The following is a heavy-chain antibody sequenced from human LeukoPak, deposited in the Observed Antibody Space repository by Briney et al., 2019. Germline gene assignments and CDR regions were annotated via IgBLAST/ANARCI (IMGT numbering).Heavy chain of an antibody. Sequence: PSETLSLTCAVYGGSFSGYYWSWIRQPPGKGLEWIGEINHSGSTNYNPSLTSRVTISVDTSKNQYSLKLSSVTAADTAVYYCASTGLYYDSSGWNYWGQGTPVTVSS. CDR2: INHSGST. CDR1: GGSFSGYY. V-gene: IGHV4-34*01. J-gene: IGHJ4*02. D-gene: IGHD3-22*01. CDR3: ASTGLYYDSSGWNY.